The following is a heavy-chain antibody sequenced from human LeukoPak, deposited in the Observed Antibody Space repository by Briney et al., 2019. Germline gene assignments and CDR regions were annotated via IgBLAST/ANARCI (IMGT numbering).Heavy chain of an antibody. CDR1: GDSISSSFYY. J-gene: IGHJ4*02. D-gene: IGHD4/OR15-4a*01. Sequence: SETLSLTCTVSGDSISSSFYYWGWIRQPPGKGLEWIGSIYYGGGTHYNPSLKSRATIFLDTSMNQFSLRLTSVTAADTALYFCARESFEEPGTMDHWGPGTLVSVSS. CDR2: IYYGGGT. CDR3: ARESFEEPGTMDH. V-gene: IGHV4-39*07.